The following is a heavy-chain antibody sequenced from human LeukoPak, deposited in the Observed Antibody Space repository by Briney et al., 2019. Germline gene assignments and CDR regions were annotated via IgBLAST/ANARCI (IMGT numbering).Heavy chain of an antibody. D-gene: IGHD5-18*01. J-gene: IGHJ4*02. CDR1: GYTFTSYD. Sequence: ASVKVSCKASGYTFTSYDINWVRQAPGQGFEWVGWISAYNGRTNYAQKFQGRVTMTIDTSTTTAYMDLRSLTSDDTATYYCTKGGAMVATVDFWGQGTLVTVSS. CDR3: TKGGAMVATVDF. CDR2: ISAYNGRT. V-gene: IGHV1-18*01.